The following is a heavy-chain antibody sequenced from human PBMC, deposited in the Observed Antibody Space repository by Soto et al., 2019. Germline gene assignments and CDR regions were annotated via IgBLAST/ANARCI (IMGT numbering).Heavy chain of an antibody. CDR3: ARVAY. V-gene: IGHV3-21*06. CDR2: ISSASSTK. J-gene: IGHJ4*02. Sequence: GGSLRLSCVASGFTFSRYSINWFRQAPGKGLEWVSSISSASSTKSYANSVKGRFTISRDNAKNSLYLEMNSLRPEDTAVYYCARVAYWGQGTLVPVSS. CDR1: GFTFSRYS.